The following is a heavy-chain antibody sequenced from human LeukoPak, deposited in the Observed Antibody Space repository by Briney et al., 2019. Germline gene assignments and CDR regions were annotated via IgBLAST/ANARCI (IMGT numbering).Heavy chain of an antibody. CDR3: AKAGGSGHNWFDP. J-gene: IGHJ5*02. D-gene: IGHD2-15*01. CDR2: ISGSGGST. V-gene: IGHV3-23*01. Sequence: QTGGSLRLPCAASGFTFSSYAMSWVRQAPGKGLEWVSAISGSGGSTYYADSVKGRFTISRDNSKNTLYLQMNSLRAEDTAVYYCAKAGGSGHNWFDPWGQGTLVTVSS. CDR1: GFTFSSYA.